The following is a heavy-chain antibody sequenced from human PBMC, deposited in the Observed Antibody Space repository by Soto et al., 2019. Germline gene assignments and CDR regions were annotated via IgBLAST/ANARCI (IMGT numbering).Heavy chain of an antibody. CDR3: ARCSGSYYTVRPYYYGMDV. D-gene: IGHD3-10*02. Sequence: QVQLQESGPGLVKPSQTLSLTCTVSGGSISSGGYYWSWIRQHPGKGLEWIGYIYYSGSTYYNPSLKSRVTISVDTSKNQFSLKLSSVTAADTAVYYCARCSGSYYTVRPYYYGMDVWGQGTTVTVSS. J-gene: IGHJ6*02. V-gene: IGHV4-31*03. CDR2: IYYSGST. CDR1: GGSISSGGYY.